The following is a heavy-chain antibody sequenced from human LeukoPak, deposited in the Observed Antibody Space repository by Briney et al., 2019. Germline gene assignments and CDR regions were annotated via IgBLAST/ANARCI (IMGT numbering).Heavy chain of an antibody. V-gene: IGHV4-39*01. CDR3: ARLSYGPSYWYFDL. CDR1: GGSISSSSYY. J-gene: IGHJ2*01. Sequence: PSETLSLTCTVSGGSISSSSYYWGWIRQPPGKGLEWIGSIYYSGSTYYNPSLKSRVTISVDTSKNQFSLKLSSVTAADTAVYYCARLSYGPSYWYFDLWGRGTLVTVSS. D-gene: IGHD4-17*01. CDR2: IYYSGST.